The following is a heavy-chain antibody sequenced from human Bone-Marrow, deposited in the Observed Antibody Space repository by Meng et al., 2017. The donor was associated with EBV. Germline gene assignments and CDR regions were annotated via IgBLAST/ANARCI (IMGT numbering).Heavy chain of an antibody. CDR1: GFIFSDFY. Sequence: MKLVESGGGLFKPVGSLRRSCAASGFIFSDFYMRWIRQAPGKGLEWVSYISSSGSTIYYADSVKGRFTISRDNAKNSLDLQMNSLRAEDTAVYYCARGDYDFDYWGQGTLVTVSS. CDR3: ARGDYDFDY. CDR2: ISSSGSTI. D-gene: IGHD4-17*01. V-gene: IGHV3-11*01. J-gene: IGHJ4*02.